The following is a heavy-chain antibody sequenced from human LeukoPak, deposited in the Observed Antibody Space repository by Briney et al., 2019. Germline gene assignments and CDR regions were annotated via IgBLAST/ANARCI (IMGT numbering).Heavy chain of an antibody. D-gene: IGHD6-19*01. V-gene: IGHV3-33*01. CDR3: ARDGSGWSSDY. CDR1: GFTFREYG. CDR2: MWNDGITG. J-gene: IGHJ4*02. Sequence: GGSLRLSCVASGFTFREYGFHWVRQAPGKGLEWVAVMWNDGITGKYADSVRGRFSVSRDNSKNTVYLQMDSLRAGDTSVYYCARDGSGWSSDYWGQGTLVTVSS.